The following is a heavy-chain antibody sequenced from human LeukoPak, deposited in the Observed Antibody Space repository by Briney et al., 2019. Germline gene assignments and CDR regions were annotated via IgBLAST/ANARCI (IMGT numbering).Heavy chain of an antibody. Sequence: PSETPSPTRAVYGGAFSGFYWGWVRPPPRKGLGWDWGNKHSGSTNYNPSLKSRVTISVDTSKNQFSLKLSSVTAADTAVYYCARGRSDSSGYYYGNYFDYWGQGTLVTVSS. CDR1: GGAFSGFY. CDR3: ARGRSDSSGYYYGNYFDY. D-gene: IGHD3-22*01. V-gene: IGHV4-34*01. CDR2: NKHSGST. J-gene: IGHJ4*02.